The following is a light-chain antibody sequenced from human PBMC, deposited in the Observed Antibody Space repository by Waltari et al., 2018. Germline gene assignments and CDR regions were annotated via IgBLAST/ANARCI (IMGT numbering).Light chain of an antibody. J-gene: IGLJ2*01. CDR1: SSNIGSNY. Sequence: QSVLTQPPSASGTPGQRVTISCSGTSSNIGSNYVYWYQQLPGTAPKLRIYSNNQPPSGVPDRFSCSKSGTSATLAISGIRSEDEADYYCAAWDDSLSGPVFGGGTKLTVL. V-gene: IGLV1-47*01. CDR2: SNN. CDR3: AAWDDSLSGPV.